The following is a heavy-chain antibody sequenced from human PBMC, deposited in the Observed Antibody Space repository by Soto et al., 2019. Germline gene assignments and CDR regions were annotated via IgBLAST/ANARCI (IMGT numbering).Heavy chain of an antibody. D-gene: IGHD7-27*01. CDR1: GFTFSSYG. Sequence: GGSLRLSCAASGFTFSSYGMHWVRQAPGKGLEWVAVISYDGSNKYYADSVKGRFTISRDNSKNTLYLQMNSLRAEDTAVYYCAKVAGDSHHPDYWGQGTLVTVSS. CDR3: AKVAGDSHHPDY. J-gene: IGHJ4*02. V-gene: IGHV3-30*18. CDR2: ISYDGSNK.